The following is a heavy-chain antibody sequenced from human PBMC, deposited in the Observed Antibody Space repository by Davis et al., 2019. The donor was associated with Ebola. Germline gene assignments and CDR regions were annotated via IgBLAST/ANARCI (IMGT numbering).Heavy chain of an antibody. CDR2: INHSGST. J-gene: IGHJ5*02. D-gene: IGHD3-3*01. Sequence: MPSETLSLTCAVYGGSFSGYYWSWIRQPPGKGLEWIGEINHSGSTNYNPSLKSRVTISVDTSKNQFSLKLSSVTAADTAVYYCARVDYDFWSGYYGNNWFDPWGQGTLVTVSS. CDR3: ARVDYDFWSGYYGNNWFDP. V-gene: IGHV4-34*01. CDR1: GGSFSGYY.